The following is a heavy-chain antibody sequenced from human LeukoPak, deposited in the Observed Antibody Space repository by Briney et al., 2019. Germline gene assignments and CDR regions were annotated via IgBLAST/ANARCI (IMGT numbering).Heavy chain of an antibody. CDR1: GFTFSDYY. V-gene: IGHV3-11*01. Sequence: PGGSLRLSCAASGFTFSDYYMNWIRQAPGKGLEWLSYINIGGDSRYYGDSVQGRFTISRDNAKNSLYLQMNSLRADDTAVYYCARGLRWIGAVFDYWGQGALVTVSS. D-gene: IGHD5-12*01. CDR3: ARGLRWIGAVFDY. J-gene: IGHJ4*02. CDR2: INIGGDSR.